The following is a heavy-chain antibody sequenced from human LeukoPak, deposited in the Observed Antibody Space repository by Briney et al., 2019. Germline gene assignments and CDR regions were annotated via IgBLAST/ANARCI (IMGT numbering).Heavy chain of an antibody. J-gene: IGHJ6*02. D-gene: IGHD6-6*01. CDR2: INHSGST. CDR3: ASEYYYYDMDV. CDR1: GGTFSGYY. V-gene: IGHV4-34*01. Sequence: SETLSLTCAVCGGTFSGYYWTWIRQPPGKGLGWIGEINHSGSTTYNPSLKSRVTISVDTSKNQFSLKLSSVTAADTAVYYCASEYYYYDMDVWGQGTTVTVSS.